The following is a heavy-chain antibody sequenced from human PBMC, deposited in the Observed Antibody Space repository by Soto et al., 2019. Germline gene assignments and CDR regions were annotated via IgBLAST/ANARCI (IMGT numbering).Heavy chain of an antibody. CDR2: ISGSGGST. CDR3: ATTVVPYPGAFDI. CDR1: GFTFSSYA. V-gene: IGHV3-23*01. J-gene: IGHJ3*02. D-gene: IGHD2-15*01. Sequence: GGSLRLSCAASGFTFSSYAMSWVRQAPGKGLEWVSAISGSGGSTYYADSVKGRFTISRDNSKNTLYLQMNSLRAEDTAVYYCATTVVPYPGAFDIWGQGTMVTVSS.